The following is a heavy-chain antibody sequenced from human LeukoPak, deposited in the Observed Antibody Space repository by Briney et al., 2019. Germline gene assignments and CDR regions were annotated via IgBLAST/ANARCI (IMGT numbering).Heavy chain of an antibody. D-gene: IGHD3-10*01. J-gene: IGHJ3*02. V-gene: IGHV4-34*01. Sequence: SETLSLTCAVHGGSFSGYYWSWIRQPPGKGLEWIGEINHSGSTNYNPSLKSRVTISVDTSKNQFSLKLSSVTAADAAVYYCARGGWLGAFDIWGQGTMVTVSS. CDR3: ARGGWLGAFDI. CDR2: INHSGST. CDR1: GGSFSGYY.